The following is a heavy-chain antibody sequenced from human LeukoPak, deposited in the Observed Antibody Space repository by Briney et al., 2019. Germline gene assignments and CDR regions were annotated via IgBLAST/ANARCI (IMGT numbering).Heavy chain of an antibody. V-gene: IGHV4-59*01. J-gene: IGHJ4*02. CDR2: IYYSGST. CDR3: ARSQEQLVHNY. Sequence: SETLSLTCTVSGGSISNYYWSWIRQPPGKGLEWIGYIYYSGSTNYNPSLKSRVTMSVDTSKNQFSLKLSSVTAADTAVYYCARSQEQLVHNYWGQGTLVTVSS. D-gene: IGHD6-13*01. CDR1: GGSISNYY.